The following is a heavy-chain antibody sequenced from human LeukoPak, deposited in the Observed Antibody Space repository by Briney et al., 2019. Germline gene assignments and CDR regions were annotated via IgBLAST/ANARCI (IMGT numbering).Heavy chain of an antibody. J-gene: IGHJ4*02. CDR3: ASLRIAVAGNFDY. Sequence: SERSLRLSCAASGFTFSSYAMHWVRQAPGKGLEWVAVISYDGSSKYYADSVKGRFTISRDNSKNTLYLQMNSLRAEDTAVYYCASLRIAVAGNFDYWGQGTLVTVSS. V-gene: IGHV3-30*04. CDR1: GFTFSSYA. D-gene: IGHD6-19*01. CDR2: ISYDGSSK.